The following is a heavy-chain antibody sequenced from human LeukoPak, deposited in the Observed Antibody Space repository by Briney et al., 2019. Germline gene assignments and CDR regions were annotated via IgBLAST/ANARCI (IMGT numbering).Heavy chain of an antibody. Sequence: QTGGSLRLSCAASGFTFSSYAMSWVRQAPGKGLEWVSVISGSGGNTFYADSVKGRFTISRDNSKNTLYLQMNSLRAEDTAVYYCAKIATTMTTDGKIDYWGQGTLVTVSS. CDR2: ISGSGGNT. J-gene: IGHJ4*02. CDR3: AKIATTMTTDGKIDY. D-gene: IGHD4-17*01. V-gene: IGHV3-23*01. CDR1: GFTFSSYA.